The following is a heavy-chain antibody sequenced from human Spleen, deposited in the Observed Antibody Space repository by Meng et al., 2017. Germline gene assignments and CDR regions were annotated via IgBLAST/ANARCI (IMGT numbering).Heavy chain of an antibody. CDR1: GGSFSGYY. CDR3: ARLWGYCSGGSCHGMD. Sequence: QVQLQQWGAGLLKPSETLSLTCAVYGGSFSGYYWSWIRQPPEKGLECIGYIYYSGSTNYNPSLKSRVTISVDTSKNQFSLKLSSVTAADTAVYYCARLWGYCSGGSCHGMDWGQGTLVTVSS. J-gene: IGHJ4*02. D-gene: IGHD2-15*01. V-gene: IGHV4-34*11. CDR2: IYYSGST.